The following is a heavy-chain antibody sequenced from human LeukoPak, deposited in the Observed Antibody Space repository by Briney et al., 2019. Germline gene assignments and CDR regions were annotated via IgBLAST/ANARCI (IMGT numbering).Heavy chain of an antibody. J-gene: IGHJ4*02. CDR1: GFTVSSNY. D-gene: IGHD5-24*01. CDR3: ARVRDGYFIDY. V-gene: IGHV3-66*01. Sequence: GGSLRLSCAASGFTVSSNYMSWVRQPPGKGLEWVSVIYTVGNTDYADSVKGRFTISRDNSKNTLYLQMNSLRAEDTAVYYCARVRDGYFIDYWGQGTLVTVSS. CDR2: IYTVGNT.